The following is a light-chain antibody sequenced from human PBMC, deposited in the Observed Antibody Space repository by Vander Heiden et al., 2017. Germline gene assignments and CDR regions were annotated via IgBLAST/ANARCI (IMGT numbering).Light chain of an antibody. CDR1: SSDVGGYNY. CDR3: SSYTSSSTLVG. Sequence: QSALPQPAPVSGSPGQPTPISCTGTSSDVGGYNYVSWYQQHPGKAPKVMIYDVSNRPSGVSNRFSGSKSGNTASLTISGLQAEDEADYYCSSYTSSSTLVGFGGGTKLTV. V-gene: IGLV2-14*01. CDR2: DVS. J-gene: IGLJ2*01.